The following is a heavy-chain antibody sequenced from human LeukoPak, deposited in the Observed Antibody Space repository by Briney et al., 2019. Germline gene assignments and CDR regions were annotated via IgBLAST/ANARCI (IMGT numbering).Heavy chain of an antibody. J-gene: IGHJ6*02. Sequence: GGSLRLSCAASGFTFSDHAMSWVRQAPGKGLDWVSFSGSGGSAYYRDSVKGRFNISRDNYKNTLYLQMHSLRDEDRAVHYCARDFGPPSNGMDVWGQGTTVPVSS. CDR2: SGSGGSA. CDR3: ARDFGPPSNGMDV. CDR1: GFTFSDHA. D-gene: IGHD3-10*01. V-gene: IGHV3-23*01.